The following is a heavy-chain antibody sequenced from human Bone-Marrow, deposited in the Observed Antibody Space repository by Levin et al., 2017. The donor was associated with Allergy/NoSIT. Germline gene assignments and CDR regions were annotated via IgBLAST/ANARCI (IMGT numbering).Heavy chain of an antibody. CDR2: INHSGST. CDR1: GYSISGSAYY. V-gene: IGHV4-39*07. Sequence: SCTVSGYSISGSAYYWGWIRQPPGKGLEWIGSINHSGSTYYNPSLKSRVTISVDTSKSQFSLKLSSVTAADTAVYYCARAGRYDYWGQGALVTVSS. D-gene: IGHD3-9*01. CDR3: ARAGRYDY. J-gene: IGHJ4*02.